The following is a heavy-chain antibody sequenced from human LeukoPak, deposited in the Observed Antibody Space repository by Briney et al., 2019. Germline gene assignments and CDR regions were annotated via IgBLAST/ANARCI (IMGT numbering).Heavy chain of an antibody. V-gene: IGHV1-8*01. J-gene: IGHJ5*02. CDR1: GYPFTTYE. CDR3: ARGPRNDP. Sequence: ASVKVSCKTSGYPFTTYEINWVRQAAGQGREWMGWVHPDTGYADYALKFQGRGAMTSDTSMSTAYMELSSLRSDDTAVYFCARGPRNDPWGQGTLVTVSS. CDR2: VHPDTGYA. D-gene: IGHD1-14*01.